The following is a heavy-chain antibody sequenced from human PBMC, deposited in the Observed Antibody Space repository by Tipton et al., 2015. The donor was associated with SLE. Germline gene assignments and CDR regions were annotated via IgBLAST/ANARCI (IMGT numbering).Heavy chain of an antibody. J-gene: IGHJ4*02. D-gene: IGHD3-3*01. CDR3: ASLEGITIFGVVPI. Sequence: TLSLTCAVYGGSFSGYYWSWIRQPPGKGLEWIGEINHSGSTNYNPSLKSRVTISVDTSKNQFSLKLSSVTAADTAVYYCASLEGITIFGVVPIWGQGTLVTVSS. CDR2: INHSGST. CDR1: GGSFSGYY. V-gene: IGHV4-34*01.